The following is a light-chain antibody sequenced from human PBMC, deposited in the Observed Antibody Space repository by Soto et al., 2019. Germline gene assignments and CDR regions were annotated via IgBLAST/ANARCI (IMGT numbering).Light chain of an antibody. Sequence: QSALTQPASVSGSPGQSITISCTGTSSDVGGYNYVSWYQHHPGKAPKLMICEVSDRPSGVANRFSGSKSGNTASLTISGLQDEDEADYYCSSYTSNSVYVFGTGTKVTVL. CDR3: SSYTSNSVYV. J-gene: IGLJ1*01. CDR1: SSDVGGYNY. V-gene: IGLV2-14*01. CDR2: EVS.